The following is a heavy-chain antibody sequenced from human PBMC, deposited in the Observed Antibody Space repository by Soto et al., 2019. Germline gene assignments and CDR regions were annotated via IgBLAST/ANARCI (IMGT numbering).Heavy chain of an antibody. D-gene: IGHD6-13*01. CDR3: ARTKRIAAAGFYYYGMDV. CDR2: IIPIFGTA. Sequence: ASVEVSCKASGGTFGSYAISWVRQAPGQGLEWMGGIIPIFGTANYAQKFQGRVTITGDASTSTAYMGLSSLRSEDTAVYYCARTKRIAAAGFYYYGMDVWGQGTTVTVSS. J-gene: IGHJ6*02. CDR1: GGTFGSYA. V-gene: IGHV1-69*13.